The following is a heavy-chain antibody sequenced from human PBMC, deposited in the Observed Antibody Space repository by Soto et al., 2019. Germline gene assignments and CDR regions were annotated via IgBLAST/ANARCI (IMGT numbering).Heavy chain of an antibody. CDR3: ARAYYFGSGTSYTLYY. V-gene: IGHV3-30*03. J-gene: IGHJ4*02. CDR2: ISDDGVSK. CDR1: GFTFSNYG. Sequence: GSLRLSCAASGFTFSNYGMHWVRQAPGKGLEWVAVISDDGVSKYYADSVQDRFTISRDNSESVVLLQMNSLRPDDTALYFCARAYYFGSGTSYTLYYWGQGTQVTVSS. D-gene: IGHD3-10*01.